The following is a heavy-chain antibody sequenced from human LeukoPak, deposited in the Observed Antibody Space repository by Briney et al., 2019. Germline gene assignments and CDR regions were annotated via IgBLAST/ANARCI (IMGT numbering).Heavy chain of an antibody. CDR2: ISYDGSNK. Sequence: GGSLRLSCAASGFTFSSYAMNWVRQAPGKGLEWVAVISYDGSNKYYADSVKGRFTISRDNSKNTLYLQMNSLRAEDTAVYYCAREVRYYYDSSGYYLYFDYWGQGTLVTVSS. J-gene: IGHJ4*02. CDR1: GFTFSSYA. V-gene: IGHV3-30-3*01. D-gene: IGHD3-22*01. CDR3: AREVRYYYDSSGYYLYFDY.